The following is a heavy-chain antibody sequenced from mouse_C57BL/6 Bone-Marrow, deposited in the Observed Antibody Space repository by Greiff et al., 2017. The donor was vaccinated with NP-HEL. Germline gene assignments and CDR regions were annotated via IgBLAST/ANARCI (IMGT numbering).Heavy chain of an antibody. J-gene: IGHJ3*01. CDR1: GFSLTSYG. CDR3: ARYDYDVDWFAY. D-gene: IGHD2-4*01. Sequence: VKLVESGPGLVQPSPSLSITCTVSGFSLTSYGVHWVRQSPGKGLEWLGVIWRGGSTDYNAAFISRLSISKDNSKSQVFFKMNSLQADDTAIYYCARYDYDVDWFAYWGQGTLVTVSA. V-gene: IGHV2-2*01. CDR2: IWRGGST.